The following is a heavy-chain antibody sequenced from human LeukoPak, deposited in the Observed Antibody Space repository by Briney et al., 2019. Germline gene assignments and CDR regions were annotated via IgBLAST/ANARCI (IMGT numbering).Heavy chain of an antibody. J-gene: IGHJ4*02. V-gene: IGHV1-18*01. CDR2: ISAYNGNT. Sequence: ASVKVSCKASGYIFTNYGISWVRQAPGQGLEWMGWISAYNGNTNYAQKLQGRVTMTTDTSTSTAYMELRSLRSDDTAVYYCARYSIAAAGTWVIDYWGQGTLVTVSS. CDR3: ARYSIAAAGTWVIDY. CDR1: GYIFTNYG. D-gene: IGHD6-13*01.